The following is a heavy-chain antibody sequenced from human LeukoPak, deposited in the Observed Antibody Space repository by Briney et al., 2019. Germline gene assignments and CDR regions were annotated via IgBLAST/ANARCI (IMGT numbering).Heavy chain of an antibody. CDR1: GYSFTSYA. V-gene: IGHV1-3*01. CDR3: AKGEGSGWYSLFDY. J-gene: IGHJ4*02. Sequence: ASVKVSCKASGYSFTSYAIHWVRQVPGQRLEWMGWINAGNGNTKYSQKFQGRVTITRDTSASTAYMELSSLRSEDTAVYYCAKGEGSGWYSLFDYWGQGTLVTVSS. D-gene: IGHD6-19*01. CDR2: INAGNGNT.